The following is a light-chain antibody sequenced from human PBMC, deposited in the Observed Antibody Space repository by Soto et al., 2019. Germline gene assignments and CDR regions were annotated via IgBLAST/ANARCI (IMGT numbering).Light chain of an antibody. CDR2: DNN. V-gene: IGLV1-51*01. Sequence: QSVLTQPPSVSAAPGQTVTISCSGSRSNIEDNYVSWYQQVPGTAPKLLIYDNNERPSGIPDRFSGSKSGTSATLGITGLQTGDEADYYCGTWDNSLSAGVFGGGTKLTVL. CDR1: RSNIEDNY. CDR3: GTWDNSLSAGV. J-gene: IGLJ2*01.